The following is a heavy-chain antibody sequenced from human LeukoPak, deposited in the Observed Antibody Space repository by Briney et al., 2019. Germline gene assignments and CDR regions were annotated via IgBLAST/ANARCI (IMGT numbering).Heavy chain of an antibody. J-gene: IGHJ4*02. V-gene: IGHV3-48*01. CDR2: VSRSSTTI. Sequence: GGSLRLSCAASGFTFSSYSMNWVRQAPGKGLEWVSYVSRSSTTIYYADSVKGRFTISRDNAKNSLYLQMNSLRAEDTALYYCASNPYSSSSFDYWGQGTLVTRSS. CDR1: GFTFSSYS. CDR3: ASNPYSSSSFDY. D-gene: IGHD6-6*01.